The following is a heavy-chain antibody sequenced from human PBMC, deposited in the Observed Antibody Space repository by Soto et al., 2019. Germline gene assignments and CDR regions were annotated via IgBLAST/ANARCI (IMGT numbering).Heavy chain of an antibody. CDR1: GYTFIDYD. CDR3: TRGFSSYSDH. J-gene: IGHJ4*02. V-gene: IGHV1-8*01. CDR2: MNPNTGNT. D-gene: IGHD6-13*01. Sequence: QVQLVQSGAEVKKPGASVKVSCEASGYTFIDYDINWVRQAAGQGLEWMGWMNPNTGNTAYVQKFQGRLTLTRYTSISTAYMELSSLTSEDTAIYYCTRGFSSYSDHWAQGTLATVSS.